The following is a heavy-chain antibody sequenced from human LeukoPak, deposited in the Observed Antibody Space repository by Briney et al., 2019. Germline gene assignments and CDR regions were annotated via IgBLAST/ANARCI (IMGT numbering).Heavy chain of an antibody. CDR3: ARHGTRGGSYDY. Sequence: SETLSLTCTVSGGSISNYYWSWIRQPPGKGLDWIGYIHSSGSTNYNPSFKSRVIMSVDTSKNQFSLTLSSVTAADTAMYYCARHGTRGGSYDYWGQGTLVTVSS. J-gene: IGHJ4*02. V-gene: IGHV4-4*09. CDR2: IHSSGST. CDR1: GGSISNYY. D-gene: IGHD1-26*01.